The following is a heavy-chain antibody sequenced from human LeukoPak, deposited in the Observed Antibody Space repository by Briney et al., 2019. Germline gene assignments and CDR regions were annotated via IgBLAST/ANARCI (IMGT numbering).Heavy chain of an antibody. J-gene: IGHJ4*02. V-gene: IGHV3-30*03. D-gene: IGHD3-10*01. CDR2: ITYDGYYK. Sequence: GTSLRLSCAASGFTFTNYGMHWARQAPGKGLEWVALITYDGYYKYYSDSVKGRFTISSDTSKNTLYLQMNSLRAEDTAVYYCARDLSPVVRDSPMGYWGQGTPVTVSS. CDR3: ARDLSPVVRDSPMGY. CDR1: GFTFTNYG.